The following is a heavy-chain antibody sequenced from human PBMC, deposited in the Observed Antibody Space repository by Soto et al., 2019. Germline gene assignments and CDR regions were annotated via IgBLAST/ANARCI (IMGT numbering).Heavy chain of an antibody. V-gene: IGHV4-31*03. D-gene: IGHD6-13*01. CDR2: IYYSGST. Sequence: TLSLPCTVSGGSLSSGSYYWSWIRQHPGKGLEWIGCIYYSGSTYYNQSIKSRITISVDTSKKQLSLKLSSVTSAYTSVYYCARVLSSSWKGDAFDIWGQGTMGTVS. CDR1: GGSLSSGSYY. J-gene: IGHJ3*02. CDR3: ARVLSSSWKGDAFDI.